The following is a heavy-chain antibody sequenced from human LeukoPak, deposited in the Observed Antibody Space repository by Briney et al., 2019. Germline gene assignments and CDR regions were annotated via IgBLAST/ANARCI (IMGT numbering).Heavy chain of an antibody. J-gene: IGHJ4*02. D-gene: IGHD3-10*01. Sequence: PGRSLRLSCATSGFTFDDSAMHWVRQAPGKGLEWVSLISGDGGSTYYADSVKGRFTISRDNSKNSLYLQMNSLRTEDTALYYCAKDIGEQWFFDYWGQGTLVTVSS. CDR3: AKDIGEQWFFDY. CDR1: GFTFDDSA. CDR2: ISGDGGST. V-gene: IGHV3-43*02.